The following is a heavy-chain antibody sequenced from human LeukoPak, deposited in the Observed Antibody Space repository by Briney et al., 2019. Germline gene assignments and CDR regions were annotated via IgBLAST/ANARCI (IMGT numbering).Heavy chain of an antibody. Sequence: GGSLRLSCAASGFTFSSYAMYWVRQAPGKGLEWVAVISYHGSNQYYADSVKGRFTISRDNAKNTLYLQMQSLRAEDTAVYYCARDWYSSSRLAYYFDYWGQGTLVTVSS. D-gene: IGHD6-13*01. CDR2: ISYHGSNQ. CDR1: GFTFSSYA. J-gene: IGHJ4*02. V-gene: IGHV3-30*04. CDR3: ARDWYSSSRLAYYFDY.